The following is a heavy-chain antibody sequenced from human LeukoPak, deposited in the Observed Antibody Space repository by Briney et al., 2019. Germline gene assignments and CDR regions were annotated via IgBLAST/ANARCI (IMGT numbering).Heavy chain of an antibody. J-gene: IGHJ5*02. V-gene: IGHV4-30-2*01. D-gene: IGHD3-10*01. CDR1: GGSISSGGYY. Sequence: SETLSLTCTVSGGSISSGGYYWSWIRQPPGKGLEWIGYIYHSGSTYYNPSLKSRVTISVDRSKNQFSLKLSSVTAADTAVYYCAREEGTYYYGSGSYYNARRLSGWFDPWGQGTLVTVSS. CDR2: IYHSGST. CDR3: AREEGTYYYGSGSYYNARRLSGWFDP.